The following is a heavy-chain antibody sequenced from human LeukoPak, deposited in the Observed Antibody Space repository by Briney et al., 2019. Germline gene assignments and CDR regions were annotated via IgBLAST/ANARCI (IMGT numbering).Heavy chain of an antibody. CDR2: SYSGGST. CDR3: ARGELFRGSYQVAAFDL. J-gene: IGHJ3*01. CDR1: GFTVSSNY. Sequence: PGGSLRLSCAASGFTVSSNYMSWVRQAPGKGLECVSISYSGGSTFYADSVKGRFTISRDNPKNMVYLQMDSLRVADTAVYYCARGELFRGSYQVAAFDLWGQGTVVVVSS. V-gene: IGHV3-53*01. D-gene: IGHD1-26*01.